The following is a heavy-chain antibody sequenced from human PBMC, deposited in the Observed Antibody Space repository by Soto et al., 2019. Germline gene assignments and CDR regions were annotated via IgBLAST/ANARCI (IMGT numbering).Heavy chain of an antibody. J-gene: IGHJ3*02. Sequence: SETLSLTCAFYGGSFSDYYWSWIRQPPGKGLEWLGDINPSGSTNYNPSLKSRVIMSVDTSKKQFSLNVTSVTAADTAVYYCARGARRRPPRDAFDIWGQGTMVTVSS. CDR2: INPSGST. CDR1: GGSFSDYY. CDR3: ARGARRRPPRDAFDI. V-gene: IGHV4-34*01.